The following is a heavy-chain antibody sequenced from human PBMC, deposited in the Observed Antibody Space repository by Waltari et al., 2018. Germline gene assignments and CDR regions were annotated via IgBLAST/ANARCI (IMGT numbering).Heavy chain of an antibody. CDR3: AHRSSDSSGYYYNYFDY. J-gene: IGHJ4*02. D-gene: IGHD3-22*01. CDR2: IYWNDDK. Sequence: QITLKESGPTLVKPTQTLTLTCTFSGFSLSTSGVAVGWIRQPPGKALDWLALIYWNDDKRYSPSLKSRLTITKDTSKNQVVRTMTNMDPVDTATYYCAHRSSDSSGYYYNYFDYWGQGTLVTVSS. CDR1: GFSLSTSGVA. V-gene: IGHV2-5*01.